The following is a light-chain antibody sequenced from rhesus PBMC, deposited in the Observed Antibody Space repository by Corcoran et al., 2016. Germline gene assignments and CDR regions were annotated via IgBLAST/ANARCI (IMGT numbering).Light chain of an antibody. Sequence: ETVVTQSPVTLSLSPGERATLSCRARQSVGSHLAWYQQTPGQAPRLLMYDASNRATGIPDRFSGRGSGTDFTLTISSLEPEDVGVYYCQQNSNLITFGGGTKVELK. J-gene: IGKJ4*01. CDR3: QQNSNLIT. CDR2: DAS. V-gene: IGKV3-24*04. CDR1: QSVGSH.